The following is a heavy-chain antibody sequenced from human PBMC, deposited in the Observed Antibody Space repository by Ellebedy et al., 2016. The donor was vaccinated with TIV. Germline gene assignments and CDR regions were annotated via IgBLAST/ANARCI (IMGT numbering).Heavy chain of an antibody. Sequence: PGGSLRLSCAASGFTFDDYAMHWVRQAPGKGLEWVSGISWNSGSIGYADSVKGRFTISRDNAKNSLYLQMNSLRAEDMALYYCLGYCSGGSCYGAFDNWGQGTMVTVSS. CDR3: LGYCSGGSCYGAFDN. J-gene: IGHJ3*02. CDR1: GFTFDDYA. V-gene: IGHV3-9*03. CDR2: ISWNSGSI. D-gene: IGHD2-15*01.